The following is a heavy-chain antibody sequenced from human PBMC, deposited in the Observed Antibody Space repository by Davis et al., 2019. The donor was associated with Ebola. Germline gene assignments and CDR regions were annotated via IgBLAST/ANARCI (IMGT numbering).Heavy chain of an antibody. Sequence: GGSLRLSCAASGFTVSSNYMSWVRQAPGKGLEWVSVIYSGGRSYYADSVKGRFTISRDNSKNTLYLQMNSLRAEDTAVYYCAKAYYDILTGSYYYYGMDVWGQGTTVTVSS. CDR3: AKAYYDILTGSYYYYGMDV. D-gene: IGHD3-9*01. V-gene: IGHV3-53*01. CDR1: GFTVSSNY. CDR2: IYSGGRS. J-gene: IGHJ6*02.